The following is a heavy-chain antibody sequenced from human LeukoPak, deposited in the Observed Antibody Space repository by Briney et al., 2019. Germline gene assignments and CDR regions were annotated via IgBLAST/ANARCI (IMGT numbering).Heavy chain of an antibody. V-gene: IGHV3-48*03. D-gene: IGHD3-10*01. J-gene: IGHJ4*02. Sequence: PGGSLRLSCAASGFTFSRYEMIWVRQAPGKGLEWVSYISSGGGNIYYADSVKGRFTISRDSAKSLLYLQMNSLRAEDTAVYYCARVQVVRGVRTNLDYWGQGTLVTVSS. CDR1: GFTFSRYE. CDR2: ISSGGGNI. CDR3: ARVQVVRGVRTNLDY.